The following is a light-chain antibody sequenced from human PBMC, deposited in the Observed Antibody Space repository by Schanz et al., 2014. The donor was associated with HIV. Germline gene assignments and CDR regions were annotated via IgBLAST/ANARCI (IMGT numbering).Light chain of an antibody. Sequence: QSALTQPASVSGSPGQSITISCTGANSDVGSYNLVSWYRQHPGKAPKLMIYEVTKRPSGVPDRFSGSKSGNTASLTVSGLQAEDEADYYCSSYVDTCSVVFGGGTKLTVL. V-gene: IGLV2-14*02. CDR2: EVT. CDR1: NSDVGSYNL. J-gene: IGLJ2*01. CDR3: SSYVDTCSVV.